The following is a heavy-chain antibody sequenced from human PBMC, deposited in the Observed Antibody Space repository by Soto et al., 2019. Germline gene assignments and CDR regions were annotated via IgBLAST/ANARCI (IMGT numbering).Heavy chain of an antibody. D-gene: IGHD1-20*01. CDR3: ARGITLPTPLDY. Sequence: QVQLVQSGAEEKKPGASVKVSCKASGYTFTSYAMHWVRQAPGQRLEWMGWINAGNGNTKYSQKFQGXVXXXRXXSASTDYMELSSLRSEDTAVYYCARGITLPTPLDYWGQGTLVTVSS. CDR1: GYTFTSYA. V-gene: IGHV1-3*05. J-gene: IGHJ4*02. CDR2: INAGNGNT.